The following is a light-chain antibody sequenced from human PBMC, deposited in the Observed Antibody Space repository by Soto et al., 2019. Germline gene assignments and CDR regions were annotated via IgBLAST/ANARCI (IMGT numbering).Light chain of an antibody. CDR2: RNN. Sequence: QLVLTQPPSASGTPGQRVTISCSGSSSNIGSNYVYWYQQLPGTAPKLLIYRNNQRPSGVPDRFSGSKSGTSASLAISVLRSEDEADYYCAAWDDSLSGFYVFGTGTKLTVL. V-gene: IGLV1-47*01. CDR3: AAWDDSLSGFYV. CDR1: SSNIGSNY. J-gene: IGLJ1*01.